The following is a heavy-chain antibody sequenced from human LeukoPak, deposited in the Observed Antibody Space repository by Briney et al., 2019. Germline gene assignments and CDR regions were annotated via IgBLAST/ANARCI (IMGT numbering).Heavy chain of an antibody. V-gene: IGHV4-59*08. CDR2: IYYSGST. CDR1: GGSISSYY. D-gene: IGHD4-11*01. Sequence: SETLSLTCTVSGGSISSYYWSWIRQPPGKGLEWIGYIYYSGSTNYNPSLKSRVTISVDTSKNQFSLKLSSVTAADTAVYYCARRRNTVTNNWFDPWGQGTLVTVSS. J-gene: IGHJ5*02. CDR3: ARRRNTVTNNWFDP.